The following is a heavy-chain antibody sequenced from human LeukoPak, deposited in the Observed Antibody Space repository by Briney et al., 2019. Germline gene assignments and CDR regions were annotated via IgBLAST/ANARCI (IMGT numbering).Heavy chain of an antibody. Sequence: KPSETLSLTCTVSGGSITNSHYYWGWIRQSPGKGLEWIGAIYYTGITYSNPSLKSRVTISVDTSQNQFSLNLSSVTAADTAVYFCARVGYCTSSCTFHYDFHHMDVWGKGTTVTVSS. CDR1: GGSITNSHYY. V-gene: IGHV4-39*01. D-gene: IGHD2-2*03. CDR3: ARVGYCTSSCTFHYDFHHMDV. J-gene: IGHJ6*03. CDR2: IYYTGIT.